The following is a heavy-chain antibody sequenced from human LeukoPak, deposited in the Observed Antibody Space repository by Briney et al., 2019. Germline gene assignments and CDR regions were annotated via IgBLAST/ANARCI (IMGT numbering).Heavy chain of an antibody. CDR3: ARDKGSSKYDFLSGYPLHYFDY. Sequence: PSETLSLTCTVSGGSISSYYWSWIRQPPGKGLEGMGYIYYSGSTNYNPSLKSRVTISVDTSKNQFSLKLKSATAADTAVFYCARDKGSSKYDFLSGYPLHYFDYWGQGTLVTVSS. V-gene: IGHV4-59*01. J-gene: IGHJ4*02. CDR1: GGSISSYY. D-gene: IGHD3-3*01. CDR2: IYYSGST.